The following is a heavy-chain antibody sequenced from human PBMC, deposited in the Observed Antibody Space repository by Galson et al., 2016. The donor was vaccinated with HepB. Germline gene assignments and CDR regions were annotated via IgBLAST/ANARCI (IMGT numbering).Heavy chain of an antibody. CDR1: GYTFTSYG. Sequence: SCKASGYTFTSYGISWVRQAPGQGLEWMGWISAYNGNTNYAQKLQGRVTMTTDTSTSTAYMELRSLRSDDTAVYYCARRSSATLKYYYNGMDVWGQGTTVTVSS. CDR3: ARRSSATLKYYYNGMDV. J-gene: IGHJ6*02. D-gene: IGHD5-12*01. CDR2: ISAYNGNT. V-gene: IGHV1-18*01.